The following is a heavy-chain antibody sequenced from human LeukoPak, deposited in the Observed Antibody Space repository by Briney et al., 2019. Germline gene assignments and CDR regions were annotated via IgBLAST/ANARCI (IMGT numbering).Heavy chain of an antibody. CDR3: ARVASKGGMDV. V-gene: IGHV4-59*01. CDR2: VHYTWNT. CDR1: GGSIGSYH. J-gene: IGHJ6*02. D-gene: IGHD5/OR15-5a*01. Sequence: SETLSLTCTVSGGSIGSYHWSWIRQPPGKGLEWIGHVHYTWNTKYNPSLTGRVSISLDRSKNQFSLSLTSVTAADTAVYYCARVASKGGMDVWGQGTTVTVSS.